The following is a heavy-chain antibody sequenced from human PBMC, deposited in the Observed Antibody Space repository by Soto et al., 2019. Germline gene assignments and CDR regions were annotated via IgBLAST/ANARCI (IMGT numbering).Heavy chain of an antibody. CDR1: GFTFSSYA. V-gene: IGHV3-30-3*01. J-gene: IGHJ2*01. Sequence: QVQLVETGGGVVQPGRSLRLSCAASGFTFSSYAMHWVRQAPGKGLEWVAVISYDGSNKYYADSVKGRFTISRDNSKNTLYLQMNSLRAEDTAVYYCARDRGGDYGRYLDLWGRGTLVTVSS. CDR3: ARDRGGDYGRYLDL. CDR2: ISYDGSNK. D-gene: IGHD4-17*01.